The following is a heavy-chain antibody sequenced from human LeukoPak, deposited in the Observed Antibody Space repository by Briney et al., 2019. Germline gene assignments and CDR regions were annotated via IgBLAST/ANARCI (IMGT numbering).Heavy chain of an antibody. CDR1: GFTFSSYG. CDR3: AKDQDVVVVAATQIDY. V-gene: IGHV3-30*02. D-gene: IGHD2-15*01. J-gene: IGHJ4*02. CDR2: IRYDGSNK. Sequence: PGGSLRLSCAASGFTFSSYGMHWVRQAPGKGLEWVAFIRYDGSNKYYADSVKGRFTISRDNSKNTLYLQMNSLRPEDTAVYYCAKDQDVVVVAATQIDYWGQGTLVTVSS.